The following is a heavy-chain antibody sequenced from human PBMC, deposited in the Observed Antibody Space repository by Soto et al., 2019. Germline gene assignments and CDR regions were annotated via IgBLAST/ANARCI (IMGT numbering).Heavy chain of an antibody. J-gene: IGHJ4*02. V-gene: IGHV3-43*01. CDR3: ASSQGDY. CDR2: ISWDGETT. Sequence: EVHLVESGGVVVQPGGSLRLSCAASGFTFDDHNMHWVRQASGKGLEWVSLISWDGETTYDADSVKGRFTISRDNSKNSLYLQMNALTTEDTALYYCASSQGDYWGEGTLVTVAS. CDR1: GFTFDDHN.